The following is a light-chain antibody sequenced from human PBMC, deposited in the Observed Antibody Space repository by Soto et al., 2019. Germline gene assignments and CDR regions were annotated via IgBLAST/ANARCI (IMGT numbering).Light chain of an antibody. J-gene: IGKJ4*01. V-gene: IGKV1-5*03. CDR3: QQYNSYSTT. CDR1: QPIATW. Sequence: IQMTQSPSTLSASVGDTVTITCRASQPIATWLAWYQQKPGTAPKLLIFEASTLEKDVPSRFSGTGSGTQFTLTISSLHPDDFATYYCQQYNSYSTTFGGGTRVEIK. CDR2: EAS.